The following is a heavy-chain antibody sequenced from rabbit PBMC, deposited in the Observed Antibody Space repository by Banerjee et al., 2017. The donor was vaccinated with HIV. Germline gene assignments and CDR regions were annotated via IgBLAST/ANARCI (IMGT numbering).Heavy chain of an antibody. CDR3: ARSHDITYGWTPLYL. D-gene: IGHD6-1*01. CDR2: INTADGHN. V-gene: IGHV1S45*01. J-gene: IGHJ3*01. CDR1: GFSLSSGYD. Sequence: QQQLVEYGGDLVQPEGSLTPTCTASGFSLSSGYDMCWVRQAPGKGLEWIGCINTADGHNYYASWAKGRFTISKTSSTTVTLQMTSLTAADTATYFCARSHDITYGWTPLYLWGPGTLVTVS.